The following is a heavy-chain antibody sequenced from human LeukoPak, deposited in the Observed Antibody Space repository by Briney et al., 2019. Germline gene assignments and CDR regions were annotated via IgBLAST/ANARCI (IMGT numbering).Heavy chain of an antibody. Sequence: PSETLSLTCTVSGGSISSSSYYWGWIRQPPGKGLEWIGYIYHSGSTYYNPSLKSRVTISVDRSKNQFSLKLSSVTAADTAVYYCARARINKFSNYVLEWFDPWGQGTLVTVSS. CDR3: ARARINKFSNYVLEWFDP. J-gene: IGHJ5*02. V-gene: IGHV4-39*07. CDR2: IYHSGST. D-gene: IGHD4-11*01. CDR1: GGSISSSSYY.